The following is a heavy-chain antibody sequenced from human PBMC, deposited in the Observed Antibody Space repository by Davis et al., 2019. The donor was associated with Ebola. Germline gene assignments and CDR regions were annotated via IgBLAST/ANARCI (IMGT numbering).Heavy chain of an antibody. CDR2: IKQDGSEK. D-gene: IGHD3-10*01. J-gene: IGHJ6*02. CDR3: ARGGVQGVIIFGYGMDV. V-gene: IGHV3-7*01. CDR1: GFTFSSYW. Sequence: ESLKLSCAASGFTFSSYWMSWVRQAPGKGLEWVANIKQDGSEKYYVDSVKGRFTISRDNAKNSLYLQMNSLRAEDTAVYYCARGGVQGVIIFGYGMDVWGQGTTVTVSS.